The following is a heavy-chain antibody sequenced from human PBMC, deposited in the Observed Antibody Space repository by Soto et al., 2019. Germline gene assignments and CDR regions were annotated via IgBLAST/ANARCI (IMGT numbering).Heavy chain of an antibody. CDR2: IYYSGST. CDR3: ARSGSGSGWL. D-gene: IGHD6-19*01. CDR1: GGSVSSGNFY. Sequence: QVQLQESGPGLVKPSETLSLNCTVSGGSVSSGNFYWSWIRQTPGKGLEWIGYIYYSGSTKYNPSLRSRVTILVDTSKNQFSLKLTSVTAADTAVYYCARSGSGSGWLGGQGTLVTVS. V-gene: IGHV4-61*01. J-gene: IGHJ4*02.